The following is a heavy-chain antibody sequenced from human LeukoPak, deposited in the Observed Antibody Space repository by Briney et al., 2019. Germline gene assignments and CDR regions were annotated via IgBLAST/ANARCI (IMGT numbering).Heavy chain of an antibody. V-gene: IGHV1-2*02. CDR1: GYTFTGYY. D-gene: IGHD4-17*01. CDR3: ARAADYVGAFDI. Sequence: ASVKVSCKASGYTFTGYYMHWVRQAPGQGLEWMGWINPNSGGTNYAQKFQGRVTMTRDTSISTAYMELSRLRSDDTAVYYCARAADYVGAFDIWGQGTMVTVSS. CDR2: INPNSGGT. J-gene: IGHJ3*02.